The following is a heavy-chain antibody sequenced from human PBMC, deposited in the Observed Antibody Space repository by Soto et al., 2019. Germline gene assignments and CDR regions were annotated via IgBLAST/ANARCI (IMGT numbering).Heavy chain of an antibody. CDR3: ARHRGDYCSGGSCYPRAPYYYYYMDV. V-gene: IGHV5-51*01. D-gene: IGHD2-15*01. Sequence: GESLKISCKGSGYSFTSYWIGWVRQMPGKGLEWMGIIYPGDSDTRYSPSFQGQVTIPADKSISTAYLQWSSLKASDTAMYYCARHRGDYCSGGSCYPRAPYYYYYMDVWGKGTTVTVSS. J-gene: IGHJ6*03. CDR1: GYSFTSYW. CDR2: IYPGDSDT.